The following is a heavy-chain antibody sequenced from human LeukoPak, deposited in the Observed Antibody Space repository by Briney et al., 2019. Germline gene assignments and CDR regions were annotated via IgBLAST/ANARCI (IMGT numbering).Heavy chain of an antibody. V-gene: IGHV1-2*02. CDR1: GYTFTDYC. CDR2: INPHSGGT. CDR3: AREGALYDSSGYYLYYFDY. Sequence: ASVKVSCKASGYTFTDYCMHWVRQAPGQGLEWMGWINPHSGGTDHAQKFQGRVTITADKSTSTAYMELSSLRSEDTAVYYCAREGALYDSSGYYLYYFDYWGQGTLVTVSS. D-gene: IGHD3-22*01. J-gene: IGHJ4*02.